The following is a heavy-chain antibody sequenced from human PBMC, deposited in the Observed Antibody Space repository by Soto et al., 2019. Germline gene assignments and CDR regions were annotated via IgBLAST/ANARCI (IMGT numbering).Heavy chain of an antibody. J-gene: IGHJ4*02. Sequence: QVHLVESGGGVVQPGRSLRLSCAASGLTFSNYAMHWVRQAPGKGLEWVAFISYDGTNRCYPDSVKGRFTISRDNSKNTLYLLMNSLKTEDTAVYYCARASSSTVTTGGGGSAKDYWGQGPLVNVSS. CDR3: ARASSSTVTTGGGGSAKDY. CDR1: GLTFSNYA. D-gene: IGHD4-17*01. V-gene: IGHV3-30-3*01. CDR2: ISYDGTNR.